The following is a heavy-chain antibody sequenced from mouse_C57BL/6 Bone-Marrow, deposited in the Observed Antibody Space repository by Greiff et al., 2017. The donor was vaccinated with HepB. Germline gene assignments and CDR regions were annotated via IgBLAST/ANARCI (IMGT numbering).Heavy chain of an antibody. CDR2: MLPGSVST. Sequence: VQLQQSGAELMKPGASVKLSCKATGYTFTGYWIEWVKQRPGHGLEWIGEMLPGSVSTNYNEKFKSKATFTAATSPNTAYMQLISLTTEDSAIYYCARSYVAWFAYWGQGTLVTVSA. CDR1: GYTFTGYW. J-gene: IGHJ3*01. CDR3: ARSYVAWFAY. V-gene: IGHV1-9*01.